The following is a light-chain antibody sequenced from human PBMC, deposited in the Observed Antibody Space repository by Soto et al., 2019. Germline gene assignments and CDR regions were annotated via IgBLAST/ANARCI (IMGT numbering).Light chain of an antibody. V-gene: IGKV3-11*01. CDR3: QKRSNWPQIT. CDR1: QSVSSY. CDR2: AAS. J-gene: IGKJ5*01. Sequence: EIVLTQSPATLSWSPGERATLCCRASQSVSSYLAWYQQKPGQAPRLLIYAASNRATDTQARFSGSGSRTDFTLTISSLEPEDFAVYYCQKRSNWPQITFGQGTRLEIK.